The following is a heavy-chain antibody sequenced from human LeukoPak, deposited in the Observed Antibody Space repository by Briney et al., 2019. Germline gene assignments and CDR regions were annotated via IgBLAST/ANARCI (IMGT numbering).Heavy chain of an antibody. V-gene: IGHV3-48*03. Sequence: HPGGSLRLSCAASGFTFSSYGMNWVRQAPGKGLEWVSYISSSGSTIYYADSVKGRFTISRDNAKNSLYLQMNSLRAEDTAVYYCAKMEITMVRGVPMDVWGKGTTVTISS. J-gene: IGHJ6*03. CDR2: ISSSGSTI. CDR1: GFTFSSYG. D-gene: IGHD3-10*01. CDR3: AKMEITMVRGVPMDV.